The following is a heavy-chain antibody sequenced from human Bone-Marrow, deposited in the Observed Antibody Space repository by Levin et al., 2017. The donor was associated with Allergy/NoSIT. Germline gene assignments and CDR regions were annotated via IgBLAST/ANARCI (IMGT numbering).Heavy chain of an antibody. CDR2: INPNNGDT. Sequence: AASVKVSCKSSGYFFTGHYIHWVRQAPGQGLEWMGWINPNNGDTNFARSFQGRVTMTRDTSINTVYMYLTRLRFDDSAVYFCARGLSTVEFPKMTLLGPVIDHWGQGTQVVVSA. CDR3: ARGLSTVEFPKMTLLGPVIDH. V-gene: IGHV1-2*02. CDR1: GYFFTGHY. J-gene: IGHJ4*02. D-gene: IGHD1-14*01.